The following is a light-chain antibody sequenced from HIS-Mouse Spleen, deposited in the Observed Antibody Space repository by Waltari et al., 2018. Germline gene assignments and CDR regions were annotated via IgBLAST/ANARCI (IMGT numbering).Light chain of an antibody. Sequence: QYVLTQPPSASGTPGQRVPIPCSGSSSNIASNYVYWYQQLPGTAPHRLIYRNKQRPSGVPDRFSGSKSGTSASLAISGLRSEDEADYYCAAWDDSLSGPVFGGGTKLTVL. J-gene: IGLJ3*02. V-gene: IGLV1-47*01. CDR1: SSNIASNY. CDR2: RNK. CDR3: AAWDDSLSGPV.